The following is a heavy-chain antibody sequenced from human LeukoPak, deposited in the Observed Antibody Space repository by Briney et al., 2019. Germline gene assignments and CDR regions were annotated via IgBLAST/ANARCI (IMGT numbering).Heavy chain of an antibody. J-gene: IGHJ4*02. CDR2: IDPGDSYT. CDR1: GYRFRNYW. Sequence: GESLKISCEGSGYRFRNYWIRWVRQMPGKGLEWMGTIDPGDSYTNYSPSFQGHVTISADKFISTAYLQWSSLKASDTAMYYCARHSGRDSFDYWGQETLVTVSS. V-gene: IGHV5-10-1*01. CDR3: ARHSGRDSFDY. D-gene: IGHD1-14*01.